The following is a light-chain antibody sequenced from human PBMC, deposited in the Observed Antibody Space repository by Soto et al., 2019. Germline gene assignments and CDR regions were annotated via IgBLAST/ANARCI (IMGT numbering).Light chain of an antibody. J-gene: IGKJ3*01. CDR1: QSLLHSNGYNY. CDR2: LGS. V-gene: IGKV2-28*01. CDR3: MQALQTPFT. Sequence: DIVMTQSPLSLPVTPGEPASISCRSSQSLLHSNGYNYLDWYLQKPGQSPQLLIYLGSNRASGVPDRCSGSESGTDFTLKISSVEAEDVGVYYCMQALQTPFTVGPGTKVHIK.